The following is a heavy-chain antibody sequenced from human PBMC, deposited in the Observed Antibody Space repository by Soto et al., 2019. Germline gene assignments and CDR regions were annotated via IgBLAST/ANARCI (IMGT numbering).Heavy chain of an antibody. D-gene: IGHD5-12*01. J-gene: IGHJ4*02. CDR2: VRGNGDPP. CDR3: VKSQGGNNFDFFD. Sequence: PGRSLRLSCSASGFTFSSYAMHWVRQAPGKGLEYVSGVRGNGDPPFYADSVKGRFTISRDNSKNTLYLQMSSLSADDTAVYDCVKSQGGNNFDFFDWGQGALVTVSS. V-gene: IGHV3-64D*06. CDR1: GFTFSSYA.